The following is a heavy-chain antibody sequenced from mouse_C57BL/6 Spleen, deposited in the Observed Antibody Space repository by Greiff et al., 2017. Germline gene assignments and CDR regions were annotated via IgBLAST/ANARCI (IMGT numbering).Heavy chain of an antibody. J-gene: IGHJ4*01. CDR1: GYSFTDYN. Sequence: VQLQQSGPELVKPGASVKISCKASGYSFTDYNLNWVKQSNGKSLEWIVVINPNYGTTSYNQKFKGKAPLTVDQSSSTAYMPLNSLTSEDSAVYYCARGHYYGSSYDGYAMDYWGQGTSVTVSS. CDR3: ARGHYYGSSYDGYAMDY. D-gene: IGHD1-1*01. CDR2: INPNYGTT. V-gene: IGHV1-39*01.